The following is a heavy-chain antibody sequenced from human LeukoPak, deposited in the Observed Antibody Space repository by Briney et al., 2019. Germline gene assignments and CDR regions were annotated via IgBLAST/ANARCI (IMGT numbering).Heavy chain of an antibody. V-gene: IGHV3-23*01. D-gene: IGHD4-11*01. CDR3: AITVTTSTYYFDY. CDR1: GFTFSSYA. CDR2: ISGSGGST. Sequence: GGSLRLSCAAYGFTFSSYAMSLVRQAPGKGLEWVSAISGSGGSTYYADSVKGRFTISRDNSKNTLYLQMNSLRAEDTAVYYCAITVTTSTYYFDYWGQGTLVTVSS. J-gene: IGHJ4*02.